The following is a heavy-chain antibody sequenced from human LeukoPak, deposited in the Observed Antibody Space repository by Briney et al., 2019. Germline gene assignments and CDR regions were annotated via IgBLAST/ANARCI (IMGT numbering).Heavy chain of an antibody. J-gene: IGHJ6*03. D-gene: IGHD2-15*01. CDR3: ARARYCSGGSCYGHYYYYYMDV. Sequence: SETLSLTCTVSGGSISSYYWGWIRQPPGKGLEWIGYIYYSGSTNYNPSLKSRVTISVDTSKNQFSLKLSSVTAADTAVYYCARARYCSGGSCYGHYYYYYMDVWGKGTTVTVSS. CDR2: IYYSGST. CDR1: GGSISSYY. V-gene: IGHV4-59*01.